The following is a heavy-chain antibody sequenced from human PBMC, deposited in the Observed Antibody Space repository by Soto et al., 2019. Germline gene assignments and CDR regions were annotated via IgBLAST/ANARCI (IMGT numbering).Heavy chain of an antibody. CDR1: GGSISGFF. V-gene: IGHV4-59*01. CDR3: ARGRIQLWYPFDY. D-gene: IGHD5-18*01. Sequence: SETLSLTCTVSGGSISGFFWSWVRQPPGKALEWIGHISYIGSTNYNPSLKSRVTISVDTSKNQFSLKLSYVTAADTAVYYCARGRIQLWYPFDYWGQGTLGTVSS. CDR2: ISYIGST. J-gene: IGHJ4*02.